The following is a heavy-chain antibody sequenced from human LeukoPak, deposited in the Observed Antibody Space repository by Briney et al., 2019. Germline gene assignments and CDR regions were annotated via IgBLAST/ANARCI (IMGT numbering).Heavy chain of an antibody. D-gene: IGHD6-13*01. CDR1: GFTFRTYA. V-gene: IGHV3-23*01. CDR2: ISDGGGRT. Sequence: GGSLRLSCGASGFTFRTYAMSWVRQAPGKGLEWVSGISDGGGRTFYAESVKGRFTVSRGNSKNTLYLRMYSLRAEDTAIYYCTKNQILDDTGSWYAYWGQGTLVTVSS. J-gene: IGHJ4*02. CDR3: TKNQILDDTGSWYAY.